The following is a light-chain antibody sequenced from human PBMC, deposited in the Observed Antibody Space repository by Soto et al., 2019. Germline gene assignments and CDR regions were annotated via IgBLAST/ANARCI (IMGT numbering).Light chain of an antibody. CDR2: LNSDGSH. V-gene: IGLV4-69*01. CDR3: QTWGTGIQV. J-gene: IGLJ3*02. Sequence: QPVRTQSPSASASLGASVKNTCTLSSGHNNYAIAWHQQQPEKGTRYLMKLNSDGSHSKGDGIPDRFSGSSSGAERYLTISNLQSEDEADYYCQTWGTGIQVFGGETKRTVL. CDR1: SGHNNYA.